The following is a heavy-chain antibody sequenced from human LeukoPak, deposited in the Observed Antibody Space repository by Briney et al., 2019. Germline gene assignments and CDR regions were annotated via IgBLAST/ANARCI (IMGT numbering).Heavy chain of an antibody. CDR2: FSGSSGNT. Sequence: GGSLRLSCVASGFTFSSSVMSWVRQAPGQGLEWVSTFSGSSGNTYYADSVKGRFTISRDNSKNTVYLQMNSLRAEETAVYYCAKREARSFEYWGQGTLVTVSS. V-gene: IGHV3-23*01. CDR1: GFTFSSSV. D-gene: IGHD5-24*01. CDR3: AKREARSFEY. J-gene: IGHJ4*02.